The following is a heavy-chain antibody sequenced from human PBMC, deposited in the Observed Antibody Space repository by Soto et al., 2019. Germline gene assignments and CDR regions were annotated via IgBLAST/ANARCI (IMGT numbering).Heavy chain of an antibody. V-gene: IGHV2-5*02. CDR1: SFSVTVCGGG. CDR2: IFWDDDK. Sequence: TLANPKQPRTLTYTVSSFSVTVCGGGGHPLLQSPEKTLEWLALIFWDDDKRYSPSLRSRLTIAKDTSKNQVVLTLTNVEPVDTATYYCARILTATGGNFDSWGQAALLTAS. J-gene: IGHJ4*02. D-gene: IGHD2-8*02. CDR3: ARILTATGGNFDS.